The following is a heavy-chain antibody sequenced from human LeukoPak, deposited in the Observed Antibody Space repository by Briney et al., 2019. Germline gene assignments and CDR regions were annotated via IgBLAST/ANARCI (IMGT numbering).Heavy chain of an antibody. Sequence: PSETLSLTCTVSGGSISSGDYSWSWIRQPPGKGLEWIGYIYYSGSTYYNPSLKSRVTISVDTSKNQFSLKLSSVTAADTAVYYCARDRYYNSSGYIHAFDYWGQGTLVTVSS. D-gene: IGHD3-22*01. J-gene: IGHJ4*02. V-gene: IGHV4-30-4*01. CDR3: ARDRYYNSSGYIHAFDY. CDR2: IYYSGST. CDR1: GGSISSGDYS.